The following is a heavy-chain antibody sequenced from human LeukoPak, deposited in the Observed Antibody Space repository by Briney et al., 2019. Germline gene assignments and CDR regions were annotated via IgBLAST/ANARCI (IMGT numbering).Heavy chain of an antibody. CDR3: AKGGFNILTGYSYYYYMDV. Sequence: PSETLSLTCTVSGGSISTANYYWGWIRQPPGKGLEWIGNIFYSGSTYYSPSLKSRVTISLDTSRNQFSLMLNSVTAADTAVYYCAKGGFNILTGYSYYYYMDVWGKGTTVTISS. CDR1: GGSISTANYY. V-gene: IGHV4-39*07. D-gene: IGHD3-9*01. J-gene: IGHJ6*03. CDR2: IFYSGST.